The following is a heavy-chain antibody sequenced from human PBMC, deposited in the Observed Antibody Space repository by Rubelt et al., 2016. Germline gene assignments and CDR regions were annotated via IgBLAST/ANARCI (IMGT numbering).Heavy chain of an antibody. V-gene: IGHV3-48*02. CDR2: INSGSNAI. D-gene: IGHD6-6*01. J-gene: IGHJ4*02. CDR3: ARTSSSSCDY. Sequence: EVQLVESGGGLVQPGGSLRLSCAASGFTFSTYSMNWIRQAPGKGLAWVSYINSGSNAIFYAESVTGRFTISRDNAKNSLYLQMNSLRDDDTAVYYCARTSSSSCDYCGQGTLVTVSS. CDR1: GFTFSTYS.